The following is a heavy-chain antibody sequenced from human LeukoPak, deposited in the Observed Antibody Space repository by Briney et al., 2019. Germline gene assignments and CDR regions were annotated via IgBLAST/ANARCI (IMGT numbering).Heavy chain of an antibody. CDR3: AKDGVVTITFDY. V-gene: IGHV3-23*01. D-gene: IGHD3-16*01. CDR2: ISGSGGST. J-gene: IGHJ4*02. Sequence: GGSLRLSCAASGFTFSSYAMSWVRQASGKGLEWVSAISGSGGSTYYADSVKGRFTISRDNSKNTLYLQMNSLRAEDTAVYYCAKDGVVTITFDYWGQGTLVTVSS. CDR1: GFTFSSYA.